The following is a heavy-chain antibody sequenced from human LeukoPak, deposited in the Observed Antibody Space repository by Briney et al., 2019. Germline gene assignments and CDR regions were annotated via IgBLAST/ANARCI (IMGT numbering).Heavy chain of an antibody. CDR2: ISSSSSYI. CDR3: ARDRSSGPFDY. J-gene: IGHJ4*02. Sequence: GGSLRLSCAASGFTFSSYAVSWVRQAPGKGLEWVSSISSSSSYIYYADSVKGRFTISRDKAKNSLYLQMNSLRAEDTAVYYCARDRSSGPFDYWGQGTLVTVSS. CDR1: GFTFSSYA. V-gene: IGHV3-21*01. D-gene: IGHD3-22*01.